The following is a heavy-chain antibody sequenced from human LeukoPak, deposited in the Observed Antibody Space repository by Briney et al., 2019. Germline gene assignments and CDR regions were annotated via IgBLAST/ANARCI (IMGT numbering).Heavy chain of an antibody. D-gene: IGHD2-15*01. CDR1: GFTFSSYA. CDR3: ANDILSGGSCYTFQH. Sequence: GGSLRLSCAASGFTFSSYAMSWVRQAPGKGLEWVSAISGSGGSTYYADSVKGRFTISRDNSKNTLYLQMNSLRAEDTAVYYCANDILSGGSCYTFQHWGQGTLVTVSS. J-gene: IGHJ1*01. V-gene: IGHV3-23*01. CDR2: ISGSGGST.